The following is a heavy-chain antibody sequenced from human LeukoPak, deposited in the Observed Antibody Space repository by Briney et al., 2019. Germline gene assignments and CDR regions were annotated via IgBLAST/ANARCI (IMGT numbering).Heavy chain of an antibody. V-gene: IGHV4-59*01. Sequence: SETLSLTCTVSGGSISSYYWSWIRQPPGRGLEWIGYIYYSGSTNYNPSLKSRVTISVDTSKNQFSLKLSSVTAADTAVYYCASTPHYYGSGSYFWWFDPWGQGTLVTVSS. CDR1: GGSISSYY. J-gene: IGHJ5*02. D-gene: IGHD3-10*01. CDR3: ASTPHYYGSGSYFWWFDP. CDR2: IYYSGST.